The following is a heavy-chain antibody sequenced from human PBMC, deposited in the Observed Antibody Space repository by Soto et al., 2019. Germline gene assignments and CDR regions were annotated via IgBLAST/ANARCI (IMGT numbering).Heavy chain of an antibody. D-gene: IGHD6-19*01. V-gene: IGHV1-69*02. CDR3: AREIAVAGKKSDVFDI. J-gene: IGHJ3*02. CDR1: GGTFNTYT. Sequence: QVQLVQSGAEVKKPGSSVKVSCKASGGTFNTYTISWVRQAPGQGLEWMGRIIPILGIAKYAQKFQGRVTITADKPTSTGDMELSSLRSEDTAVYYCAREIAVAGKKSDVFDIWGQGTMVTVSS. CDR2: IIPILGIA.